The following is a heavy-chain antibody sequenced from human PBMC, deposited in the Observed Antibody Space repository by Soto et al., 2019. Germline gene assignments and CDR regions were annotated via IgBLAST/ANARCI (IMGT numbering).Heavy chain of an antibody. V-gene: IGHV3-23*01. CDR3: AKDRDIVVVPAANDY. Sequence: GSLRLSCAASGFPFSSYAMSWVRQAPGKGLEWVSAISGSGGSTYYADSVKGRFTISRDNSKNTLYLQMNSLRAEDTAVYYCAKDRDIVVVPAANDYWGQGTLVTVSS. CDR1: GFPFSSYA. D-gene: IGHD2-2*01. J-gene: IGHJ4*02. CDR2: ISGSGGST.